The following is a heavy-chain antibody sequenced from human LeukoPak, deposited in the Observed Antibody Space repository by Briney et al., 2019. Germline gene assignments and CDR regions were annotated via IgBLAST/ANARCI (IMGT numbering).Heavy chain of an antibody. J-gene: IGHJ4*02. CDR1: GFTFSDYW. CDR3: ARSNHADDF. CDR2: INTSGSST. Sequence: PGGSLRLFCAASGFTFSDYWMHWVRQVPGKGLVWVSRINTSGSSTTYADYVKGRFTISRDNAKNTLYLQMDSLRAEDTGVYYCARSNHADDFWGQGTLVTVSS. V-gene: IGHV3-74*03. D-gene: IGHD1-14*01.